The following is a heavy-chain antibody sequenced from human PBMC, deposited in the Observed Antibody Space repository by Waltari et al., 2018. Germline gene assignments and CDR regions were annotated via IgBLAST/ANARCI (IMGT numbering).Heavy chain of an antibody. J-gene: IGHJ4*02. V-gene: IGHV4-34*01. CDR2: INHSGST. CDR1: GGSFSGYY. D-gene: IGHD6-6*01. Sequence: QVQLQQLGAGLLKPSETLSLTCAVYGGSFSGYYWSWIRQPPGKGLEWIGEINHSGSTNYNPSLKSRVTISVDTSKNQFSLKLSSVTAADTAVYYCAGGIIAARLVYWGQGTLVTVSS. CDR3: AGGIIAARLVY.